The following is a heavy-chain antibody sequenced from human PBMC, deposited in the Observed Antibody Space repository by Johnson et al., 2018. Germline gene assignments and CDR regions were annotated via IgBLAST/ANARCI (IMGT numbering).Heavy chain of an antibody. J-gene: IGHJ3*01. CDR1: GFTFSSYG. Sequence: VQLVESGGGVVQPGRSLXLSXAASGFTFSSYGMHWVRQAPGKGLEWVAVISYDGSNKYYADSVKGRFTISRDNSKNTLYLQMNSLIAEDTAVYYCARGSGELWGQGTMVTVSS. CDR2: ISYDGSNK. D-gene: IGHD2-15*01. V-gene: IGHV3-30*03. CDR3: ARGSGEL.